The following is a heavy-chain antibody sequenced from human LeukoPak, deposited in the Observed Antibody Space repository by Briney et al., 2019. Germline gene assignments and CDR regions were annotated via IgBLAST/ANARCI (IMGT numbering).Heavy chain of an antibody. CDR2: IYSSGST. D-gene: IGHD3-22*01. V-gene: IGHV4-4*09. CDR1: GGSISSYY. CDR3: ARLTQVGDSSGYRDYYYMDV. Sequence: SETLSLTCTVSGGSISSYYWIWIRQPPGKGLEGIGCIYSSGSTNYNPSLKSRVTISVDTSKNQFSLKLSSVPAADTAVYYCARLTQVGDSSGYRDYYYMDVWGKGTTVTVSS. J-gene: IGHJ6*03.